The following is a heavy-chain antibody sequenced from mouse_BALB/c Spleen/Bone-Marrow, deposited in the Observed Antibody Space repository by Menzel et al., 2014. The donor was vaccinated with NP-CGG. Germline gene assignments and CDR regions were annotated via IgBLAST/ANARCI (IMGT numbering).Heavy chain of an antibody. CDR2: IFPYYGGT. J-gene: IGHJ4*01. V-gene: IGHV1-39*01. CDR3: ARGGIPAYCTMDY. CDR1: GYSFTGYN. Sequence: VQLQQSGPELEKPGASVKISCKASGYSFTGYNMNWVKQSNGKSLEWIGNIFPYYGGTSYNQKFKGKAALTVDKSSTSAYMQLKSLTTVDSAVYYCARGGIPAYCTMDYWGQGTSVTVSS.